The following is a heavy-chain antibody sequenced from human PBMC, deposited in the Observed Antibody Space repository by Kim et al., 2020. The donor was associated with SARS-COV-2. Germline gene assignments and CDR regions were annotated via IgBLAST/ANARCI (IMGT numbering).Heavy chain of an antibody. CDR2: ISGTGTST. Sequence: GGSLRLSCAASGFTFSNYAMSWVRQAPGKGLEWVASISGTGTSTYYADSVKGRFTISRDNSKNSLYLRMSSLRVEYTAVYYCAKGTHGSAQYYFYYWGQG. CDR3: AKGTHGSAQYYFYY. CDR1: GFTFSNYA. D-gene: IGHD2-15*01. V-gene: IGHV3-23*01. J-gene: IGHJ4*02.